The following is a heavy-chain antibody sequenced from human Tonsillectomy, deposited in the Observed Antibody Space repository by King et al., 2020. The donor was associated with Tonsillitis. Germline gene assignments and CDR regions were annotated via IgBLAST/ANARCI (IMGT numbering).Heavy chain of an antibody. CDR3: AREHSYGSYFDY. CDR2: ISYDGSNK. D-gene: IGHD5-18*01. V-gene: IGHV3-30*04. J-gene: IGHJ4*02. Sequence: QAPVKGLESVAVISYDGSNKYYADSVKGRFTISRDNSKNALYLQMNSLIPEDTAVYYCAREHSYGSYFDYWDQGTLVTVS.